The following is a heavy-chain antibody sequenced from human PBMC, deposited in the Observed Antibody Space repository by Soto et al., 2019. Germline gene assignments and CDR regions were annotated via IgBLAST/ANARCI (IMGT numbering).Heavy chain of an antibody. V-gene: IGHV4-31*03. J-gene: IGHJ4*02. D-gene: IGHD3-16*01. CDR1: GGSISSGGYY. CDR2: IYYSGST. CDR3: ARGGYDYIWGGGSSSD. Sequence: QVQLQESGQGLVKPSQTLSLTCTVSGGSISSGGYYWSWIRQHPGKGLEWIGYIYYSGSTYYNPSLKSRVTISVDTSKNQFSLKLSSVTAADTAVYYCARGGYDYIWGGGSSSDWGQGTLVTVSS.